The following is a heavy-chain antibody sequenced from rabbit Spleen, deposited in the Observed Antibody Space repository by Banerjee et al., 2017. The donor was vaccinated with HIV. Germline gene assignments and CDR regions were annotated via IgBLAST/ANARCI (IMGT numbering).Heavy chain of an antibody. CDR3: ARFYAGSTRGANL. V-gene: IGHV1S45*01. CDR2: IHGGSVNNI. J-gene: IGHJ4*01. Sequence: QEQLEESGGDLVQPEGSLTLTCTASGFSFSTSYYMCWVRQAPGKGLEWIACIHGGSVNNIYYASWARGRFTISKTSSTTVTLQMTSLTAADTATYFCARFYAGSTRGANLWGQGTLVTVS. D-gene: IGHD4-2*01. CDR1: GFSFSTSYY.